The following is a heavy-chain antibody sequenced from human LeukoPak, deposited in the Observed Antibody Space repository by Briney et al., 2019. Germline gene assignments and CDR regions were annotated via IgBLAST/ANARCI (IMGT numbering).Heavy chain of an antibody. D-gene: IGHD2-2*02. CDR1: GFTFSSYG. V-gene: IGHV3-30*02. J-gene: IGHJ4*02. CDR2: IRYDGSNK. Sequence: GGSLRLSCAASGFTFSSYGMHWVRQAPGRGLEWVAFIRYDGSNKYYADSVKGRFTISRDNSKNTLYLQMDSLRAEDTAVYYCAKDRQYQLLYRLDYWGQGTLVTVSS. CDR3: AKDRQYQLLYRLDY.